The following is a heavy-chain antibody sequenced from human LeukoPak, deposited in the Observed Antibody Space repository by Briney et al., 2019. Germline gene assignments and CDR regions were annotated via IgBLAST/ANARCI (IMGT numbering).Heavy chain of an antibody. J-gene: IGHJ4*02. V-gene: IGHV5-51*01. CDR1: GYSITSYW. CDR2: IYPGDSDT. CDR3: ERGVGRKQFDF. D-gene: IGHD1-26*01. Sequence: GESLKISCKSSGYSITSYWIGWVRQMPGKGLEWMGIIYPGDSDTRYSPSFQGQVTISADNRTAYLQCSITTASDTARYYCERGVGRKQFDFWGQGTLVTVSS.